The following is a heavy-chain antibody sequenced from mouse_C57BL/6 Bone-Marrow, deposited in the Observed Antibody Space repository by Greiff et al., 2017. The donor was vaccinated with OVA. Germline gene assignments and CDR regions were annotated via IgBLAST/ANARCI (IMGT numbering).Heavy chain of an antibody. Sequence: EVQLQQSGAELVKPGASVKLSCTASGFNIKDYYMHWVKQRTEQGLEWIGRIDPEDGETKYAPKFQGKATITADTSSNTAYLQLSSLTSEDTAVYYCAPQFITTVVATWTDYAMDYWGQGTSVTVSS. J-gene: IGHJ4*01. D-gene: IGHD1-1*01. CDR2: IDPEDGET. CDR1: GFNIKDYY. CDR3: APQFITTVVATWTDYAMDY. V-gene: IGHV14-2*01.